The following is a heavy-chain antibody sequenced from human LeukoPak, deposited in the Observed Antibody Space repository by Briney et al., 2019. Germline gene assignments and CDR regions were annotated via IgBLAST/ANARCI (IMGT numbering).Heavy chain of an antibody. D-gene: IGHD5-12*01. J-gene: IGHJ4*02. Sequence: PSETLSLTCTVSGGSISSYYWSWIRQPPGKGLEWIGYIYYSGSTNYNPSLKSRVTISVDTSKSQFSLKLSSVTAADTAVYYCARQGYSAYEILDYWGQGTLVTGSS. CDR2: IYYSGST. CDR1: GGSISSYY. CDR3: ARQGYSAYEILDY. V-gene: IGHV4-59*08.